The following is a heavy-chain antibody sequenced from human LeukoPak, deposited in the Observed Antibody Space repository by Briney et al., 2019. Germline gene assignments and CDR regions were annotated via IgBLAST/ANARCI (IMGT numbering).Heavy chain of an antibody. D-gene: IGHD6-13*01. CDR2: IYYSGST. J-gene: IGHJ5*02. Sequence: PSETLSLTCTVSGGSISSYYWSWIRQPPGKGLEWIGYIYYSGSTNYNPSLKSRVTISVDTSKNLFSLKLSSVTAADTAVYYCARKEIAAAGWNWFDPWGQGTLVTVSS. CDR1: GGSISSYY. V-gene: IGHV4-59*01. CDR3: ARKEIAAAGWNWFDP.